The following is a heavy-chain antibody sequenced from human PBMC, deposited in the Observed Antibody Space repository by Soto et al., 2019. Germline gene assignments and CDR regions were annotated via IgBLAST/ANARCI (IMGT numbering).Heavy chain of an antibody. CDR2: IYYSGST. V-gene: IGHV4-39*01. J-gene: IGHJ6*03. CDR1: GASISSSSFY. Sequence: SETLSLTCTVSGASISSSSFYWGWIRQPPGKGLEWIASIYYSGSTFYNPSLKSRVTISVDTSKNQFSLNLSSVTAADTAVYYCARHEGVYYMDVWGKGTTVTVSS. CDR3: ARHEGVYYMDV. D-gene: IGHD3-16*01.